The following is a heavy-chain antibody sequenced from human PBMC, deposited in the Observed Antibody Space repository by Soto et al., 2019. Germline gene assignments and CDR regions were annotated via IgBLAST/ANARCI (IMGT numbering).Heavy chain of an antibody. V-gene: IGHV1-2*04. CDR1: GYSFTDYH. CDR3: ARGHSTDCSNGVCSFFYNHEMDV. J-gene: IGHJ6*02. Sequence: ASVKVSCKASGYSFTDYHIHWVRQAPGQGLEWLGRINPRSGGTSTAQKFQGWVTMTRDRTISTVYMELTRLRSDDTAVYFCARGHSTDCSNGVCSFFYNHEMDVWGQGTTVTVSS. CDR2: INPRSGGT. D-gene: IGHD2-8*01.